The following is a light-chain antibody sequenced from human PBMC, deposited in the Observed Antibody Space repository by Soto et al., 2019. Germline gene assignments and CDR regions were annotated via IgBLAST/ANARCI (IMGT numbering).Light chain of an antibody. CDR2: EVN. V-gene: IGLV2-14*01. Sequence: SVLTHPASVSGSPGQSITISCTGTSRDVGGYDYVSWYQLHPGKAPKLMVFEVNNRPSGVSYRFSGSKSGNTASLTISGLQAEDEADYFCSSYSISTAYLFGTGTKVTVL. CDR3: SSYSISTAYL. J-gene: IGLJ1*01. CDR1: SRDVGGYDY.